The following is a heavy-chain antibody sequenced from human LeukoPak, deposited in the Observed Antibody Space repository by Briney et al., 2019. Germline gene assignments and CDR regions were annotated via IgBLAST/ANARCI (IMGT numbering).Heavy chain of an antibody. Sequence: GASVKVSCKASGYTFTGYYMHWVRQAPGQGLEWMGWINPNSGGTNYAQKFQGRVTMTRDTSISTAYMELSRLRSDDMAVYYCARDGGDCSSTSCYTALDPWGQGTLVTVSS. V-gene: IGHV1-2*02. CDR1: GYTFTGYY. CDR3: ARDGGDCSSTSCYTALDP. CDR2: INPNSGGT. J-gene: IGHJ5*02. D-gene: IGHD2-2*02.